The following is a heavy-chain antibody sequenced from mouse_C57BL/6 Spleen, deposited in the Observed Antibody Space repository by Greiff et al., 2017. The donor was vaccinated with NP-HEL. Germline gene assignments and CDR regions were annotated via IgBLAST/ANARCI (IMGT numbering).Heavy chain of an antibody. CDR3: ARDRYFDV. J-gene: IGHJ1*03. CDR1: GYTFTSYW. Sequence: QVHVKQPGAELVRPGSSVKLSCKASGYTFTSYWMHWVKQRPIQGLEWIGNIDPSDSETHYNQKFKDKATLTVDKSSSTAYMQLSSLTSEDSAVYYCARDRYFDVWGTGTTVTVSS. V-gene: IGHV1-52*01. CDR2: IDPSDSET.